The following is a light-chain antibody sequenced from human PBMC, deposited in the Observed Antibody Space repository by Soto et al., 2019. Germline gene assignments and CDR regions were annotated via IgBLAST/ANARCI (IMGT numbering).Light chain of an antibody. Sequence: DIVMTQSPLSLPVTPGEPASISCRSSQSLLHSNGYNYLDWYLQKPGQSPQLLIYAGSNRASGVPDRFSGSGSATDFTLKISRVEAEDVGTYYCIPAVQTPRTFGPGTKLEIK. CDR2: AGS. V-gene: IGKV2-28*01. CDR1: QSLLHSNGYNY. J-gene: IGKJ2*01. CDR3: IPAVQTPRT.